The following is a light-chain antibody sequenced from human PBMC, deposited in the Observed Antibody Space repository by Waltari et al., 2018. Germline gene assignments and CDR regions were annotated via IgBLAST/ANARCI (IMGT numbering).Light chain of an antibody. CDR3: QSYDSSLSASVV. J-gene: IGLJ2*01. CDR2: DNN. V-gene: IGLV1-40*01. Sequence: QSVLTQPPSVSGAPGQRVTISCTGSSSNIGAGYDVHWYQQLPGTAPKPLISDNNQRPSGVPDRVSGSKSGTSAALAITGLQAEDEADYYCQSYDSSLSASVVFGGGTKLTVL. CDR1: SSNIGAGYD.